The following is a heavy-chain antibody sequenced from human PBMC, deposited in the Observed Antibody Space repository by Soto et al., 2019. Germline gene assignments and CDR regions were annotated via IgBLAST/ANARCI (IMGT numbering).Heavy chain of an antibody. CDR2: ISSSSSYT. CDR3: ARDLLDSSSWHDY. V-gene: IGHV3-11*05. CDR1: GFTFSDYY. Sequence: QVQLVEAGGGLVKPGGSLRLSCAASGFTFSDYYMSWIRQAPGKGLEWVSYISSSSSYTNYADSVKGRFTISRDNAKNSLYLQMNSLRAEDTAVYYCARDLLDSSSWHDYWGQGTLVTVSS. D-gene: IGHD6-13*01. J-gene: IGHJ4*02.